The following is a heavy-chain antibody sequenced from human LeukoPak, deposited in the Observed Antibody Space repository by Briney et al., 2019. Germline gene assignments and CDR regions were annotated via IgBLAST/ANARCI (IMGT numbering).Heavy chain of an antibody. V-gene: IGHV3-7*01. D-gene: IGHD3-10*01. CDR1: GFTFSDFY. Sequence: GGSLRLSCAASGFTFSDFYMSWVRQSPGKGLEWVANIQQTGRDKYYVDSVKGRFTISRDNAKNSLFLQMNSLRGDDTAVYYCAREGIQGGTDDAFDIWGQGTTVTVSS. CDR3: AREGIQGGTDDAFDI. J-gene: IGHJ3*02. CDR2: IQQTGRDK.